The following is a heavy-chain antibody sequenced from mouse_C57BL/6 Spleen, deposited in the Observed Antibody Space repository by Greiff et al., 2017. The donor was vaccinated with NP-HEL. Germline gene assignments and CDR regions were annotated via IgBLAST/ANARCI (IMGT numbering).Heavy chain of an antibody. CDR3: AREHYGSSYYWYFDV. Sequence: VQLQQSGPELVKPGASVKISCKASGYALSSSWMNWVKQRPGKGLEWIGRIYPGDGDTNSNGKFKGKATLTADKSSSTAYMQLSSLTSEDSAVYFCAREHYGSSYYWYFDVWGTGTTVTVSS. V-gene: IGHV1-82*01. CDR1: GYALSSSW. CDR2: IYPGDGDT. J-gene: IGHJ1*03. D-gene: IGHD1-1*01.